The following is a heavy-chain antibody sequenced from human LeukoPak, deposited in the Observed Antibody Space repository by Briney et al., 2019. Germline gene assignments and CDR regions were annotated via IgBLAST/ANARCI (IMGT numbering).Heavy chain of an antibody. D-gene: IGHD1-14*01. J-gene: IGHJ4*02. CDR1: GLTVSSNY. CDR3: ARLITGPYYFDY. V-gene: IGHV3-66*04. Sequence: GGSLRLSCAASGLTVSSNYMSWVRQAPGKGLEWVSVIYSGGSTYYADSVKGRFTISRDNAKNSLFLQMNSLRAEDTAVYYCARLITGPYYFDYWGQGTLVTVSS. CDR2: IYSGGST.